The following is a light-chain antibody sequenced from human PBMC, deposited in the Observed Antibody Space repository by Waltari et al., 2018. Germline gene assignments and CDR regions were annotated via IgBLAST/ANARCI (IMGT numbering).Light chain of an antibody. CDR1: SGSVSTSYY. CDR3: VLYMGSGISV. V-gene: IGLV8-61*01. J-gene: IGLJ3*02. Sequence: QTVVTQEPSFSVSPGGTVTLTCGLTSGSVSTSYYPSWNQQTPGQAPRTLIYNTDTHSSGVPARFSGSILGNKAALTITGAQADDESDYYCVLYMGSGISVFGGGTRLTVL. CDR2: NTD.